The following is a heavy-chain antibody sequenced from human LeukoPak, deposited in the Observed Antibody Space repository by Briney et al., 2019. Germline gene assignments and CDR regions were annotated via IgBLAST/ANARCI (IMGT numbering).Heavy chain of an antibody. V-gene: IGHV4-59*01. Sequence: SETLSLTFTVSGGSISSYYWSWIRQPPGKGLEWIGYNYYSGSTNYNPSHKSRVTISVDTSKNQFSLKLSSVTAADTAVSYCARETPDSGWYDYWGQGTLVTVSS. D-gene: IGHD6-19*01. CDR2: NYYSGST. CDR1: GGSISSYY. CDR3: ARETPDSGWYDY. J-gene: IGHJ4*02.